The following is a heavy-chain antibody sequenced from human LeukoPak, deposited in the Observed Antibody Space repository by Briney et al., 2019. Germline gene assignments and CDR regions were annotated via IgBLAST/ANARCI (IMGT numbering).Heavy chain of an antibody. CDR3: AREGYSYGFT. Sequence: TSETLSLTCTVSGYSINNNYYWDWVRQPPGKGLEWIASIYHSGKSYYNPALKSRVTISVDTSKNQFSLKLTSVTAADTAVYYCAREGYSYGFTWGQGTLVTVSS. CDR1: GYSINNNYY. J-gene: IGHJ5*02. V-gene: IGHV4-38-2*02. D-gene: IGHD5-18*01. CDR2: IYHSGKS.